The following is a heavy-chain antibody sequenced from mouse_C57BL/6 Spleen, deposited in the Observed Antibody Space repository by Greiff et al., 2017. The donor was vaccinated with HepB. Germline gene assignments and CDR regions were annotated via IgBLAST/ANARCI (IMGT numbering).Heavy chain of an antibody. CDR2: IDPETGGT. D-gene: IGHD2-5*01. J-gene: IGHJ4*01. CDR1: GYTFTDYE. V-gene: IGHV1-15*01. CDR3: TRLRGYSNYVGYAMEY. Sequence: QVQLQQSGAELVRPGASVTLSCKASGYTFTDYEMHWVKQTPVHGLEWIGAIDPETGGTAYNQKFKGKAILTADKSSSRAYMELRSLTSEDSAVYYCTRLRGYSNYVGYAMEYWGQGSSVTVSS.